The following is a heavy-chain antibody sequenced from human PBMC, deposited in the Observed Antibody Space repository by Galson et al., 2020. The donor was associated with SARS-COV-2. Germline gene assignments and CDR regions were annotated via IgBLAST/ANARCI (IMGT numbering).Heavy chain of an antibody. CDR3: AKEDYYDSSGPLDY. CDR1: GFTFSSYG. Sequence: GGSLRLSCAASGFTFSSYGMHWVRQAPGKGLEWVAVISYDGSNKYYADSVKGRFTISRDNSKNTLYLQMNSLRAEDTDVYYCAKEDYYDSSGPLDYWGQGTLVTVSS. D-gene: IGHD3-22*01. CDR2: ISYDGSNK. J-gene: IGHJ4*02. V-gene: IGHV3-30*18.